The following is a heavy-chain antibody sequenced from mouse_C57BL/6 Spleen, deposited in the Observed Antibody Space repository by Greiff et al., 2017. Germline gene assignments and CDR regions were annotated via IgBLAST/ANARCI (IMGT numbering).Heavy chain of an antibody. D-gene: IGHD2-5*01. Sequence: EVQLQESGPVLVKPGASVKMSCKASGYTFTDYYMNWVKQSHGKSLEWIGVINPYNGGTSYNQKFKGKATLTVDKSSSTAYMELNSLTSEDSAVYYCARRESNYGFDDWGQGTTLTVSS. CDR1: GYTFTDYY. CDR2: INPYNGGT. J-gene: IGHJ2*01. V-gene: IGHV1-19*01. CDR3: ARRESNYGFDD.